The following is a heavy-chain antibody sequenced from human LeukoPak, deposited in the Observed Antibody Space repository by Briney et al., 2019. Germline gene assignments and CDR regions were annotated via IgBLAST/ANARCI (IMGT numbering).Heavy chain of an antibody. Sequence: SETLSLTCTVSGGSISSYYWSWIRQPAGKGLEWIGRIYTSGSTNFNPPLKSRVTMSVDTSKNQFSLKLSSVTAADTAVYYCAGGIAAAGKRYWGQGTLVTVSS. J-gene: IGHJ4*02. CDR3: AGGIAAAGKRY. CDR2: IYTSGST. V-gene: IGHV4-4*07. CDR1: GGSISSYY. D-gene: IGHD6-13*01.